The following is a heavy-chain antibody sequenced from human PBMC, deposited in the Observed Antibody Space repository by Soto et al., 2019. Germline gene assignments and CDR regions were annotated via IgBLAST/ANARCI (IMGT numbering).Heavy chain of an antibody. Sequence: GGSLRLSCAASGFTFSSYDMSWVRQAPGKGLEWVSGVSASGIITSYADSAKGRFTISRDNAKNTVFLQMSSLRAEDTAVYFCAKGDCSGGRCYRGFAYWGKGTLVTVSS. CDR3: AKGDCSGGRCYRGFAY. D-gene: IGHD2-15*01. J-gene: IGHJ4*02. CDR2: VSASGIIT. CDR1: GFTFSSYD. V-gene: IGHV3-23*01.